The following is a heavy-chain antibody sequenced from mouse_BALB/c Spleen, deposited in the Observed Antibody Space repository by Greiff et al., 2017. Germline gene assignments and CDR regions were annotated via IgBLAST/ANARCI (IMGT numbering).Heavy chain of an antibody. CDR2: IDTSDSYT. CDR1: GYTFTDYW. J-gene: IGHJ4*01. Sequence: VQLQQPGAELVMPGASVKMSCKASGYTFTDYWMHWVNQRPGQGLEWIGAIDTSDSYTSYNQKFKGKATLTVDESSSTAYMQLSSLTSEDSAVYYCARRSSCYYYYAMDYWGQGTSVTVSS. CDR3: ARRSSCYYYYAMDY. D-gene: IGHD3-1*01. V-gene: IGHV1-69*01.